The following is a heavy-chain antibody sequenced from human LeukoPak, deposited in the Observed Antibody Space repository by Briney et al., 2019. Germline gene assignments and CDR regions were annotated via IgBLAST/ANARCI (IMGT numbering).Heavy chain of an antibody. CDR3: AKDLSSGYPYYFDY. CDR2: ISASGGTT. CDR1: GFTFSACE. Sequence: GGSLRLSCAISGFTFSACELTWVRQAPGKGLEWVSAISASGGTTYYADSVKGRFTISRDNSKNTLYLQMNSLRAEDTAVYYCAKDLSSGYPYYFDYWGQGTLVTVSS. D-gene: IGHD3-22*01. J-gene: IGHJ4*02. V-gene: IGHV3-23*01.